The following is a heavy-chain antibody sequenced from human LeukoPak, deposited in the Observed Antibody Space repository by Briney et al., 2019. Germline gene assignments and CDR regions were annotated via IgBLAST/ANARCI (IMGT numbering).Heavy chain of an antibody. D-gene: IGHD1-7*01. Sequence: ASVKVSCKASGYTFTSYGISWVRQAPGQGLEWMGWISAYNGSTNYAQKLQGRVTMTTDTSTSTAYMELRSLRSDDTAVYYCARAELELPVFDYWGQGTLVTVSS. J-gene: IGHJ4*02. V-gene: IGHV1-18*01. CDR1: GYTFTSYG. CDR2: ISAYNGST. CDR3: ARAELELPVFDY.